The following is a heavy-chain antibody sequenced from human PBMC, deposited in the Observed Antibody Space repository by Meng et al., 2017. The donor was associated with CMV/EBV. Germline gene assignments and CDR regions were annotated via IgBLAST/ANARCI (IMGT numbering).Heavy chain of an antibody. CDR1: GYTFTSYY. J-gene: IGHJ4*02. V-gene: IGHV1-46*01. CDR3: ARDDRYSSGKNPVDY. Sequence: TGYTFTSYYMHWGRQAPGRGLEWMGIINPSGGSTSYAQKFQGRVTMTRDTSTSTVYMELSSLRSEDTAVYYCARDDRYSSGKNPVDYWGQGTLVTVSS. D-gene: IGHD6-19*01. CDR2: INPSGGST.